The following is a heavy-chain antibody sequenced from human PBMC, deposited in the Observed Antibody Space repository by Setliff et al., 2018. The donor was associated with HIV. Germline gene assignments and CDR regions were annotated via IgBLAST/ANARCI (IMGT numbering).Heavy chain of an antibody. CDR1: GRSFSGYY. CDR3: ARPRITMIMMLSCFDY. V-gene: IGHV4-34*01. J-gene: IGHJ4*02. D-gene: IGHD3-22*01. CDR2: INHSGGT. Sequence: LSLTCAVYGRSFSGYYWNWIRQSPGKGLEWIGEINHSGGTNYNPSLKSRVTMSVDTSKNQFSLRLTSVTAADTAVYFCARPRITMIMMLSCFDYWGQGTLVTVSS.